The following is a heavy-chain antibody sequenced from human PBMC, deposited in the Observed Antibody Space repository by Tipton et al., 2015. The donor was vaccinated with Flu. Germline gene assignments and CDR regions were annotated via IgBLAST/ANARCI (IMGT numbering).Heavy chain of an antibody. CDR1: GYSFTSYW. D-gene: IGHD3-10*01. CDR2: IYPGDSDT. V-gene: IGHV5-51*03. CDR3: ARLKLSITMVRGVIGYCYYGMDV. Sequence: QLVQSGAEVKKPGESLKISCKGSGYSFTSYWIGWVRQMPGKGLEWMGIIYPGDSDTRYSPSFQGQVTISADKSISTAYLQWSSLKASATAMYYCARLKLSITMVRGVIGYCYYGMDVWGQGTTVTVSS. J-gene: IGHJ6*02.